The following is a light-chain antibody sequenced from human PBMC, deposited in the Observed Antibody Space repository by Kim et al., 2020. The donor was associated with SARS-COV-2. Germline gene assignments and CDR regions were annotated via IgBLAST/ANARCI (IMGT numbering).Light chain of an antibody. Sequence: LSPGESATLSCRASQSINWYLVWDQQKPGQAPRLLIYDASIRATGIPARFSGGGSGTDFTLTINTLEPEDFAVYFCQQRANWPLTFGGGTKVDIK. CDR2: DAS. CDR1: QSINWY. J-gene: IGKJ4*01. V-gene: IGKV3-11*01. CDR3: QQRANWPLT.